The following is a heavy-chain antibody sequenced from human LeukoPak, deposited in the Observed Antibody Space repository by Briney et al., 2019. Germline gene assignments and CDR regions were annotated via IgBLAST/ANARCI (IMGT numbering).Heavy chain of an antibody. J-gene: IGHJ6*03. V-gene: IGHV3-23*01. D-gene: IGHD1-14*01. Sequence: PGGSLRLSCVDSGFTFSNYAMNWVRQAPGKGLEWVSAISGSGGNTYYADSVKGRLTISRDNSRNTLFLQINSLRAEDTAVYYCAKAGGLDHNYYMDVWGKGTTVTVSS. CDR2: ISGSGGNT. CDR1: GFTFSNYA. CDR3: AKAGGLDHNYYMDV.